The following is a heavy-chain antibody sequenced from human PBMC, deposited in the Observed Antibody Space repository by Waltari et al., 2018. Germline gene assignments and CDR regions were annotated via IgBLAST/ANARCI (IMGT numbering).Heavy chain of an antibody. Sequence: EVQLVESGGGLVQPGGSLRLSCAASGFTFSSYAMSWVRQAHGKGLEWVSAISGSGGRTYYADAVKGRFTISRDNSKNTLYLQMNSLRAEDTAVYYCAKGKVVVAATDLCYFDYWGQGTLVTVSS. D-gene: IGHD2-15*01. J-gene: IGHJ4*02. CDR1: GFTFSSYA. V-gene: IGHV3-23*04. CDR2: ISGSGGRT. CDR3: AKGKVVVAATDLCYFDY.